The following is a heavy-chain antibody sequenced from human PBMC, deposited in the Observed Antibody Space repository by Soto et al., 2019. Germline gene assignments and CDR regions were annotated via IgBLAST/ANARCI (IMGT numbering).Heavy chain of an antibody. CDR1: GGTFSSYA. Sequence: SVKVSFKASGGTFSSYAISWVRQAPGQGLEWMGGIIPIFGTANYAQKFQGRVTITADESTSTAYMELSSLRSEDTAVYYCARAPTMVRGVKGYYYGMDVWGQGTTVTVSS. CDR3: ARAPTMVRGVKGYYYGMDV. J-gene: IGHJ6*02. CDR2: IIPIFGTA. V-gene: IGHV1-69*13. D-gene: IGHD3-10*01.